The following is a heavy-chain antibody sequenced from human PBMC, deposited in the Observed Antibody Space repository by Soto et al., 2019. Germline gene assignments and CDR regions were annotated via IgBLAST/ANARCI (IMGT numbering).Heavy chain of an antibody. CDR3: ARGNMSAADQSDWFDP. CDR1: GGSIFSRDYY. J-gene: IGHJ5*02. Sequence: QVPLQEPGPGLVKPSETLSLTCSVSGGSIFSRDYYWVWVRRAPGRGPQWNGNIFYNGRTDYNPSRRTRVTISVVTSKNRFFLKVASGTVADTAIYYCARGNMSAADQSDWFDPWGRGPLVTVSS. D-gene: IGHD1-1*01. V-gene: IGHV4-39*02. CDR2: IFYNGRT.